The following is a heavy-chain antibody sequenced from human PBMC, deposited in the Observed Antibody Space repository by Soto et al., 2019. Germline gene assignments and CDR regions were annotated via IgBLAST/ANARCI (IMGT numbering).Heavy chain of an antibody. CDR1: GFTFSDYA. V-gene: IGHV3-23*01. CDR3: ARKGVAFDY. D-gene: IGHD3-3*01. Sequence: EVQLLESGGGLVQPGGSLRLSCAASGFTFSDYAMSWVRQAPGKGLEWVSAISGSGGSTYYADSVKGRFTISRDSSKNTLYLQMISLRAEDTALYYCARKGVAFDYWGQGALVTVSS. J-gene: IGHJ4*02. CDR2: ISGSGGST.